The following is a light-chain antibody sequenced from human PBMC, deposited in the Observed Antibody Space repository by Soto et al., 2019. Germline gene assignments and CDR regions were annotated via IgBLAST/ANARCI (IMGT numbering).Light chain of an antibody. CDR3: RQYVCSLPRWT. V-gene: IGKV3-20*01. J-gene: IGKJ1*01. Sequence: EIVLTQSPGTLSLSPGERATLSCRASQSVSSSYLAWYQQKPGQSPRLLIYGASSRATGIPDRFSGSGSGTDFTLTISRLEPEDFAVCCCRQYVCSLPRWTFGQGTKVEIK. CDR1: QSVSSSY. CDR2: GAS.